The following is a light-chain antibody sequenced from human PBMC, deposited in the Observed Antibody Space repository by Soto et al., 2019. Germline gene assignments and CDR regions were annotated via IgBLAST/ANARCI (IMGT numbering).Light chain of an antibody. J-gene: IGLJ3*02. CDR3: QSYDSSLSHWV. CDR1: SSNIGAGYD. Sequence: QSVLTQPPSVSGAPGQRVIISCTGSSSNIGAGYDVHWYQHLPRTTPKLLIFANSNRPSGVPDRFSGSKSGTSASLALTGLQAEDEADYYCQSYDSSLSHWVFGGGTKVTVL. CDR2: ANS. V-gene: IGLV1-40*01.